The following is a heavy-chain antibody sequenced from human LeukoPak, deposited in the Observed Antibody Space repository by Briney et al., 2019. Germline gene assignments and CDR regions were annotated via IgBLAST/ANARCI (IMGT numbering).Heavy chain of an antibody. CDR3: ARHSSTIFWWFDP. J-gene: IGHJ5*02. V-gene: IGHV4-34*01. D-gene: IGHD2-21*01. CDR1: GGSFSGYY. CDR2: INHSGST. Sequence: SETLSLTCAVYGGSFSGYYWSWIRQPPGKGLEWIGEINHSGSTNYDPSLKSRVTISVDTSKNQFSLKLSSVTAADTAVYYCARHSSTIFWWFDPWGQGTLVTVSS.